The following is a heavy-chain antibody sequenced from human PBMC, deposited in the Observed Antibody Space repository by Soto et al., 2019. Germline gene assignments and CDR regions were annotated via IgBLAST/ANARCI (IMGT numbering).Heavy chain of an antibody. CDR1: GGSISHYY. Sequence: SETLSLTCTVSGGSISHYYWSWIRQSPGKGLEWIGYAYYSGSTDYNPSLKSRVTMSVDTSKNQVSLKLNSVTTADTAVYYCARDRSTYGGGGTGEVKENWFDPWGPGTLVTVSS. D-gene: IGHD2-8*01. V-gene: IGHV4-59*01. J-gene: IGHJ5*02. CDR2: AYYSGST. CDR3: ARDRSTYGGGGTGEVKENWFDP.